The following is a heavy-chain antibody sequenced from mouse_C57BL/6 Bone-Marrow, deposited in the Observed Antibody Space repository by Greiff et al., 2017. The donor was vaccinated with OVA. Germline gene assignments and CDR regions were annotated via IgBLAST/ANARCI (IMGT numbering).Heavy chain of an antibody. CDR3: ARDCSSGYLFAY. V-gene: IGHV3-6*01. CDR1: GYSITSGYY. Sequence: ESGPGLVKPSQSLSLTCSVTGYSITSGYYWNWIRQFPGNRLEWMGYISYDGSNNYNPSLKNRISITRDTSKNQFFLKLNSVTTEDTATYYCARDCSSGYLFAYWGQGTLVTVSA. CDR2: ISYDGSN. D-gene: IGHD3-2*02. J-gene: IGHJ3*01.